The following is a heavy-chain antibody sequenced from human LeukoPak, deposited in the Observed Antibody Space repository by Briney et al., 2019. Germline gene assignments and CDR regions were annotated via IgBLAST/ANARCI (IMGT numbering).Heavy chain of an antibody. D-gene: IGHD1-26*01. Sequence: GGSLRLSCAASGFTFSSYGMHWVRQAPGKGLEWVAVISYDGSNKYYADSVKGRFTISRDNSNNTVYLQMDSLRVEDTAIYYCAKNSGTYYYWGQGALVTVSS. CDR1: GFTFSSYG. CDR2: ISYDGSNK. V-gene: IGHV3-30*18. J-gene: IGHJ4*02. CDR3: AKNSGTYYY.